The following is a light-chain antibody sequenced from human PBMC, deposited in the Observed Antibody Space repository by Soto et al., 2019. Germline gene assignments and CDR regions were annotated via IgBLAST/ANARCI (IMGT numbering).Light chain of an antibody. Sequence: DIQMTQSPSTLSASVGDRVTITCRASQSINSWLAWYQQKPGRAPKLLIYKASSLESGVPSRFSGSGSGTEFTLTISSLQPDEFATYYCQHYTSYSTFGQVTKVEIK. CDR1: QSINSW. V-gene: IGKV1-5*03. CDR3: QHYTSYST. J-gene: IGKJ1*01. CDR2: KAS.